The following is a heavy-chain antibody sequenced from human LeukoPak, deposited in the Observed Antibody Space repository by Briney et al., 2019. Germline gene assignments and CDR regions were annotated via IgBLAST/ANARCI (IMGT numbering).Heavy chain of an antibody. CDR3: AKDTGSGWFAEYFQH. J-gene: IGHJ1*01. CDR2: ISWNSGSI. CDR1: GFTFDDYA. V-gene: IGHV3-9*01. D-gene: IGHD6-19*01. Sequence: GRSLRLSCAASGFTFDDYAMHWVRQAPGKGLEWVSGISWNSGSIGYADSVKGRFTISRDNAKNSLYLQMNSLRAEDTALYYCAKDTGSGWFAEYFQHWGQGTLVTVSS.